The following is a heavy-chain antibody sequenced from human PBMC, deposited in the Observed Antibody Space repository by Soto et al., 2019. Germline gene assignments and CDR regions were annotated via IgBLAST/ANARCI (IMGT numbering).Heavy chain of an antibody. J-gene: IGHJ4*02. Sequence: PGGSLRLSCAASGFTFSSYAMSWVRQAPGKGLEWVSAISGSGGSTYYADSVKGRFTISRDNSKNTLYLQMNSLRAEDTAVYYCAKAPDNSYYYDSSGYYYGEDYWGQGTLVTVSS. V-gene: IGHV3-23*01. CDR3: AKAPDNSYYYDSSGYYYGEDY. CDR2: ISGSGGST. CDR1: GFTFSSYA. D-gene: IGHD3-22*01.